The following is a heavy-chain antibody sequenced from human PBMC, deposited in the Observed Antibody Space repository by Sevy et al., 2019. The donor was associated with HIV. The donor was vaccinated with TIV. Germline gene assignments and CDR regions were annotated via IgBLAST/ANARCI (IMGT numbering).Heavy chain of an antibody. J-gene: IGHJ3*02. V-gene: IGHV1-3*01. CDR2: INAGNGNT. Sequence: ASVKVSCKASGYTFTSYAMHWVRQAPGQRLEWMGWINAGNGNTKYSQKFQGRVTITRDTSASTAYMELSSLRSEDTAVYYCARSYDSSGSYYYHAFDIWGQGTMVTVSS. D-gene: IGHD3-22*01. CDR3: ARSYDSSGSYYYHAFDI. CDR1: GYTFTSYA.